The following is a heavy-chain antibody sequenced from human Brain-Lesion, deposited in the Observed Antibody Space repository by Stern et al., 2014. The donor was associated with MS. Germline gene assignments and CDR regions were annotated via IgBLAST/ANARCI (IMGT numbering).Heavy chain of an antibody. V-gene: IGHV3-9*01. CDR3: ARDITGSSAYFAY. CDR2: ISWNRGTI. J-gene: IGHJ4*02. D-gene: IGHD1-14*01. CDR1: GFTFDDYA. Sequence: VQLVESGGDLVQPGRSLRLSCAAFGFTFDDYAMHWVRQAPGKGLEWVAGISWNRGTIGYADSVKGRFTTSSDNAYSSLYLQMNSLRPEDTALYYCARDITGSSAYFAYWGQGTLVTVSS.